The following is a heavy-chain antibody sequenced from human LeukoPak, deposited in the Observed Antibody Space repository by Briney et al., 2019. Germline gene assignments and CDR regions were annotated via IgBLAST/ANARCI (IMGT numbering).Heavy chain of an antibody. CDR3: ARDLDTALEFDY. V-gene: IGHV1-69*05. Sequence: SVKVSCKASGCTFSSYAISWVRQAPGQGLEWMGRIIPIFGTANYAQKFQGRVTITTDESTSTAYMELSSLRSEDTAVYYCARDLDTALEFDYWGQGTLVTVSS. CDR2: IIPIFGTA. D-gene: IGHD5-18*01. J-gene: IGHJ4*02. CDR1: GCTFSSYA.